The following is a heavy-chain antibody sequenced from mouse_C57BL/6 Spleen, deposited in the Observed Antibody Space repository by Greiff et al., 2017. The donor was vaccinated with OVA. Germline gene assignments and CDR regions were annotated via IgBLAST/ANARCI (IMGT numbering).Heavy chain of an antibody. CDR1: GYTFTSYW. D-gene: IGHD2-4*01. CDR2: IDPSDSYT. J-gene: IGHJ4*01. V-gene: IGHV1-69*01. CDR3: ARWGLRRGDYAMDY. Sequence: QVQLQQPGAELVMPGASVKLSCEASGYTFTSYWMHWVKQRPGQGLEWIGEIDPSDSYTNYNQKFKGKSTLTVDKSSSTAYMQLSSLTSEDSAVYYCARWGLRRGDYAMDYWGQGTSVTVSS.